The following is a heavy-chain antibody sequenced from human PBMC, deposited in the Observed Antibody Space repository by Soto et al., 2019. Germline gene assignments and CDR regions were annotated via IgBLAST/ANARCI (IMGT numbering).Heavy chain of an antibody. Sequence: QVQLQESCPGLVRPSQTLSLTCSVSGASIHTGGYFWSWIRQSPEKGLEWIGHIHNSGRPYNNPSLRSRVTVPADTSMHQFSLALTSVTAAYTAIYYCGRGSTTEKVDSWGQGILVTVSS. CDR2: IHNSGRP. CDR3: GRGSTTEKVDS. CDR1: GASIHTGGYF. J-gene: IGHJ4*02. V-gene: IGHV4-30-4*01.